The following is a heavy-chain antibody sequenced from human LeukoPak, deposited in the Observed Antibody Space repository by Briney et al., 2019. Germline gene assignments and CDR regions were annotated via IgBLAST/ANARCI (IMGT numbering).Heavy chain of an antibody. Sequence: GGSLRLSCAASGFTFSSYAMSWVRQAPGKGLEWVSAIIGSGGSTYYADSVKGRFTISRDNSKNTLYLQMNSLRAEDTAVYYCAKAGAVVVVAAKYFDYWGQGTLVTVSS. J-gene: IGHJ4*02. CDR3: AKAGAVVVVAAKYFDY. CDR2: IIGSGGST. CDR1: GFTFSSYA. D-gene: IGHD2-15*01. V-gene: IGHV3-23*01.